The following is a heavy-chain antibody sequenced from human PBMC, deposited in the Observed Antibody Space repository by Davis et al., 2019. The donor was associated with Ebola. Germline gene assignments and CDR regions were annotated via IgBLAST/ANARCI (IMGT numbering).Heavy chain of an antibody. CDR2: ISGSGGST. CDR3: AKDKNYDFWSGYPHDAFDI. J-gene: IGHJ3*02. Sequence: PGASLRLSCAASGFTFSSYAMSWVRQAPGKGLEWVSAISGSGGSTYYADSVKGRFTISRDDAKNTLYLQMNSLRAEDTAIYYCAKDKNYDFWSGYPHDAFDIWGQGTMVTVSS. CDR1: GFTFSSYA. V-gene: IGHV3-23*01. D-gene: IGHD3-3*01.